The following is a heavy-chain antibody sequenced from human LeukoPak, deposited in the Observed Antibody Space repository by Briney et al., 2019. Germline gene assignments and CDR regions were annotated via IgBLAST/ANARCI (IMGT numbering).Heavy chain of an antibody. CDR2: ISSSSSYI. CDR1: GFTFSSYS. CDR3: AKDYYDFWSSYAFDI. D-gene: IGHD3-3*01. Sequence: GGSLRLSCAASGFTFSSYSMNWVRQAPGKGLEWVSSISSSSSYIYYADSVKGRFTISRDNAKNSLYLQMNSLRAEDTAVYYCAKDYYDFWSSYAFDIWGQGTMVTVSS. V-gene: IGHV3-21*01. J-gene: IGHJ3*02.